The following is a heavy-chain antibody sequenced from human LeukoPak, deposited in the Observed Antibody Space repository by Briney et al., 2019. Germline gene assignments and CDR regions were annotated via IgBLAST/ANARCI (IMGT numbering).Heavy chain of an antibody. J-gene: IGHJ4*02. V-gene: IGHV3-72*01. CDR2: SRHKAKRYST. CDR3: ASEPLYYYDSSGYPY. CDR1: GFTLSDHY. Sequence: GGSLRLSCAASGFTLSDHYMDWVRQAPGKGLEWVGRSRHKAKRYSTEYAASVKGRFTISRDDSKNSLYLQMNSLRAEDTAVYYCASEPLYYYDSSGYPYWGQGTLVTVSS. D-gene: IGHD3-22*01.